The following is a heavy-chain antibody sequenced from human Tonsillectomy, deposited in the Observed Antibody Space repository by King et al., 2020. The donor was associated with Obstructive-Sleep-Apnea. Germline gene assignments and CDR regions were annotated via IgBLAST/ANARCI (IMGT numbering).Heavy chain of an antibody. CDR2: IYYSGGI. V-gene: IGHV4-31*01. D-gene: IGHD3-3*01. CDR1: GGSISSGGYD. Sequence: QLQESGPGLVKPSQTLSLTCTVSGGSISSGGYDWSWIRQHPGKGLEWIGYIYYSGGIYYKPSLKSLVTLSVDTSKNQFSLKLCSVTAADTAVYYCARALPLIYDFWSGSLDYWGQGTLVTVSS. J-gene: IGHJ4*02. CDR3: ARALPLIYDFWSGSLDY.